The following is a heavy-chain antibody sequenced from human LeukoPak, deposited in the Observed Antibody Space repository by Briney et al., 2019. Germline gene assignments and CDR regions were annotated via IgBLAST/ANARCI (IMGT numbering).Heavy chain of an antibody. J-gene: IGHJ4*02. CDR3: AKVDWRQPQDDY. CDR1: GFTFSSYG. Sequence: GGSLRLSCAASGFTFSSYGMHWVRQAPGKGLEWVAVISYDGSNKYYADSVKGRFTISRDNSKNTLYLQMNSLRAEDTAVYYCAKVDWRQPQDDYWGQGTLVTVSS. V-gene: IGHV3-30*18. CDR2: ISYDGSNK. D-gene: IGHD3-9*01.